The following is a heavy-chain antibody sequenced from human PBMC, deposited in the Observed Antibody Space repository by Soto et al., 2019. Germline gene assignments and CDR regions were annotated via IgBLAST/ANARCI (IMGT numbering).Heavy chain of an antibody. CDR2: IYYSGTT. V-gene: IGHV4-39*01. CDR1: GGSISSSIFY. Sequence: QLQLQESGPGLVKPSETLSLICTVSGGSISSSIFYWGWIRQPPGTGLEWIGGIYYSGTTYSTPXPERRTPLAGDXSXNXXSLRLSSVSAATTAVYYCARLTGMSTATTDRGLDTWGQGTLVTFSP. J-gene: IGHJ5*02. D-gene: IGHD1-1*01. CDR3: ARLTGMSTATTDRGLDT.